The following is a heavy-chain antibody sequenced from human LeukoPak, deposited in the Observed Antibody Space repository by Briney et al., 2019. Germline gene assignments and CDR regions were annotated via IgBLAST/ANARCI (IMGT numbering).Heavy chain of an antibody. D-gene: IGHD6-13*01. CDR3: AREQQPWAFDI. J-gene: IGHJ3*02. CDR1: GFTFSSYS. V-gene: IGHV3-21*01. CDR2: ISSSSSYI. Sequence: GGSLRLSCAASGFTFSSYSMNWVRQAPGKGLEWVSSISSSSSYIYYADSVKGRFTISRDNAKNSLYLQMNSLRAEDTAVYYCAREQQPWAFDIWSQGTMVTVSS.